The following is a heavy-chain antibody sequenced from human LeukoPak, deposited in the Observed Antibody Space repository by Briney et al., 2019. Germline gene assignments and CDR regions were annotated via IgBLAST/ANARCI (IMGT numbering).Heavy chain of an antibody. J-gene: IGHJ4*02. CDR3: ARSRTAVVPAVKKGGFDY. V-gene: IGHV3-66*01. Sequence: PGGSLRLSCAASGFTVSSNYMSWVRQAPGKGPEWVSVIYSGGSTYYVDSVKGRFTISRDNSKNTLYLQMNSLRAEDTAVYYCARSRTAVVPAVKKGGFDYWGQGTLVTVSS. D-gene: IGHD2-2*01. CDR2: IYSGGST. CDR1: GFTVSSNY.